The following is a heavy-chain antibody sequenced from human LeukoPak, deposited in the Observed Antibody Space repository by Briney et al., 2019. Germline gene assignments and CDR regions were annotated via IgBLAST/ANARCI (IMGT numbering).Heavy chain of an antibody. Sequence: SETLSLTCTVSGGSISSYYWSWIRQPPGKGLEWIGYIYYSGSTNYNPSLKSRGTISVDTSKNQFSLKLTSVTAADTAVYYCARVGGGGYYYGMDVWGQGTTVTVSS. D-gene: IGHD2-15*01. CDR2: IYYSGST. J-gene: IGHJ6*02. CDR1: GGSISSYY. V-gene: IGHV4-59*01. CDR3: ARVGGGGYYYGMDV.